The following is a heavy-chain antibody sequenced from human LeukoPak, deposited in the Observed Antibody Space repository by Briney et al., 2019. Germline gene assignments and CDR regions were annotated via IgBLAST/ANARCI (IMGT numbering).Heavy chain of an antibody. CDR2: IRYDGSNK. J-gene: IGHJ4*02. V-gene: IGHV3-33*01. D-gene: IGHD2-2*01. Sequence: GGSLRLSCAASGFTFSSYGMHWGRQAPGKGLEWVAVIRYDGSNKYYVDSVKGRFTISRDNSKNTVHLQMNSLSAEDTAVYYCARESELVLDYWGQGTLVTVSS. CDR1: GFTFSSYG. CDR3: ARESELVLDY.